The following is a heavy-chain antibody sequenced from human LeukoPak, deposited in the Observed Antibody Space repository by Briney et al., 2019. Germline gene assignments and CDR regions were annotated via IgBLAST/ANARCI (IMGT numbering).Heavy chain of an antibody. J-gene: IGHJ6*03. CDR3: ARGWQGRTAYYYYMDV. V-gene: IGHV4-59*12. Sequence: SETLSLTCTVSGDSISSYYWSWIRQPPGKGLEWIGYIYYSGSTNYNPSLKSRVTISVDTSKNQFSLKLSSVTAADTAVYYCARGWQGRTAYYYYMDVWGKGTTVTVSS. D-gene: IGHD2-21*02. CDR2: IYYSGST. CDR1: GDSISSYY.